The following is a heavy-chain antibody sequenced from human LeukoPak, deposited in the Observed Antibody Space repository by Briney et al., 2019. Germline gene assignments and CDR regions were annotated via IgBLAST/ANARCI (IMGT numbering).Heavy chain of an antibody. V-gene: IGHV3-7*01. J-gene: IGHJ4*02. Sequence: PGRSLRLSCAASGFSFSDFGMHWVRQAPDKGLEWVANIKQDGSEKNYVDSVKGRFTISRDNAKNSLYLQMNSLRAEDTAVYYCARAPYYYDSSGYGYWGQGTLVTVSS. CDR3: ARAPYYYDSSGYGY. CDR2: IKQDGSEK. D-gene: IGHD3-22*01. CDR1: GFSFSDFG.